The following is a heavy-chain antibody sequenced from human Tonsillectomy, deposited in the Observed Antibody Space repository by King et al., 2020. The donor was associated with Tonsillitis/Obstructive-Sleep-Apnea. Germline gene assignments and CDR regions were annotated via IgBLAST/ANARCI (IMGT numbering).Heavy chain of an antibody. CDR2: ISAYNGNT. CDR3: ARDQRRDWATGTTGTTLYYFDY. CDR1: GYTFTTYG. V-gene: IGHV1-18*01. D-gene: IGHD1-1*01. J-gene: IGHJ4*02. Sequence: QLVQSGAEVKKPGASVKVSCKASGYTFTTYGISWVRQAPGQGLEWMGWISAYNGNTNYPQKLQGRVTMTTDTSTSTAYMELRSLRSDDTAVYYCARDQRRDWATGTTGTTLYYFDYWGQGTLVTVSS.